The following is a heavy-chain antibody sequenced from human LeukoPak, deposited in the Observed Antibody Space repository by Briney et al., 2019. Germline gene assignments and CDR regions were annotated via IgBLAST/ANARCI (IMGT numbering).Heavy chain of an antibody. Sequence: GGSLGLSCAASGFTFDSYWMTWVRQAPGKGLEWVANIKRDGSEKYYVDSVKGRFAISRDNARNSVYMEMNSLRAEDTAVYYCARAARSGYPSYFDYWGQGTLVTVSS. D-gene: IGHD3-3*01. V-gene: IGHV3-7*03. CDR2: IKRDGSEK. CDR3: ARAARSGYPSYFDY. CDR1: GFTFDSYW. J-gene: IGHJ4*02.